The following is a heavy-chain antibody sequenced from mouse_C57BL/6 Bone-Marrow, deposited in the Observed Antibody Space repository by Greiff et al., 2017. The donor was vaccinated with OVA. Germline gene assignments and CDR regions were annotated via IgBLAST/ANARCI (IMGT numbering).Heavy chain of an antibody. CDR2: ISSGSSTI. CDR3: ARRRGYSNFAY. CDR1: GFTFSDYG. J-gene: IGHJ3*01. Sequence: EVQLVESGGGLVKPGGSLKLSCAASGFTFSDYGMHWVRQAPEKGLEWVAYISSGSSTIYYADTVKGRFTISRDNAKNTLFLQMTSLRSEDTAMYYCARRRGYSNFAYWGQGTLVTVSA. D-gene: IGHD2-5*01. V-gene: IGHV5-17*01.